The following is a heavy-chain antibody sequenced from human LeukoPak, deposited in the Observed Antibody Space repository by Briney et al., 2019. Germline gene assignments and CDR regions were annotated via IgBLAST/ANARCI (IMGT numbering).Heavy chain of an antibody. CDR3: ARDSLRCSRTSCYKPAGWVAFDI. Sequence: ASVKVSCKASGYTFTSYGISWVRQAPGQGLEWMGWISAYNGNTNYAQKLQGRVTMTTDTSTSTAYMELRSLRSDDTAVYYCARDSLRCSRTSCYKPAGWVAFDIWGQGTMVTVSS. V-gene: IGHV1-18*01. J-gene: IGHJ3*02. CDR2: ISAYNGNT. CDR1: GYTFTSYG. D-gene: IGHD2-2*02.